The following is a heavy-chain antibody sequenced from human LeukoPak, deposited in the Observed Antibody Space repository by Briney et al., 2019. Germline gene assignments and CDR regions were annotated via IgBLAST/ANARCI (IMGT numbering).Heavy chain of an antibody. CDR1: GFAFYGYG. D-gene: IGHD1-26*01. Sequence: PGRSLRLSCAASGFAFYGYGMHWVRQAPGKGLEWVAVISYDGSNEYYADSVKGRFTISRDNSKNSVFLQMNSLRAEDTAVYYCAKEWPWEYFYYGMNVWGQGTTVTVSS. CDR2: ISYDGSNE. J-gene: IGHJ6*02. CDR3: AKEWPWEYFYYGMNV. V-gene: IGHV3-30*18.